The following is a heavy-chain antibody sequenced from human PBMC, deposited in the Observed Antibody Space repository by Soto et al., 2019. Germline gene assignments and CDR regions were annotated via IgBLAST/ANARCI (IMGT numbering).Heavy chain of an antibody. CDR2: IYYSGST. J-gene: IGHJ4*02. V-gene: IGHV4-59*01. CDR3: ARDNGRENYYDSSGYWYYFDY. Sequence: PSETLSLTCTVSGGSISSYYWSWIRQPPGKGLEWIGYIYYSGSTNYNPSLKSRVTISVDTSKNQFSLKLSSVTAAGTAVYYCARDNGRENYYDSSGYWYYFDYWGQGTLVTVS. D-gene: IGHD3-22*01. CDR1: GGSISSYY.